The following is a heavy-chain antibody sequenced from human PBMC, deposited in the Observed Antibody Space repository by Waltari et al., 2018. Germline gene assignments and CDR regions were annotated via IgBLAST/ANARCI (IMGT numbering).Heavy chain of an antibody. Sequence: QVQLVQSGAEVKKPGSSVKVSCKASGGTFSSYAISWVRQAPGQGLEWMGGIIPIFGTANYAQKFQCRVTITADESTSTAYIELRILRSEDTSVYYFTRENCSGGSCFRADDAFDIWGQGTMVTVSS. CDR1: GGTFSSYA. CDR3: TRENCSGGSCFRADDAFDI. J-gene: IGHJ3*02. D-gene: IGHD2-15*01. CDR2: IIPIFGTA. V-gene: IGHV1-69*13.